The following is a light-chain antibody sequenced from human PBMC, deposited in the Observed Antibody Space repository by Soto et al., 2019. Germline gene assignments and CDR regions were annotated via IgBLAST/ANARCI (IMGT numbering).Light chain of an antibody. CDR3: QKYDNLRPT. V-gene: IGKV1-33*01. CDR1: QDISNY. J-gene: IGKJ2*01. Sequence: DIQMTQSPSSLSASVGDRVTITCQASQDISNYLNWYQQKPGKAPKLLIYDASNLETGVPSRFSGSGYGTDFTFNISSLQPEDIATYYCQKYDNLRPTFGQGTKLEIK. CDR2: DAS.